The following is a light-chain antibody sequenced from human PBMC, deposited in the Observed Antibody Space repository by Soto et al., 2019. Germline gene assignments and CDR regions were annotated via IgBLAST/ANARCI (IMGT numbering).Light chain of an antibody. Sequence: DIQMTQCPSSLSASVGDRVTITCRASQSISTYLNWYQQKPGKAPKLLIYAASRLQSGVPSKFSGSGSGTDFTLTVSSLQPEDFATYYCQQSYNSPRTFGQGTKVEVK. CDR2: AAS. J-gene: IGKJ1*01. CDR3: QQSYNSPRT. V-gene: IGKV1-39*01. CDR1: QSISTY.